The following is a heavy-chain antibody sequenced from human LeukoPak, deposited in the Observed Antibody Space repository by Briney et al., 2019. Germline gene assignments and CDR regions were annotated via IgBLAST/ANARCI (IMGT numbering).Heavy chain of an antibody. CDR3: ATKTPGNYPYDY. V-gene: IGHV3-23*01. J-gene: IGHJ4*02. CDR1: GLTFSTSP. CDR2: TSGTTGDT. Sequence: GGSLRLSCAASGLTFSTSPMKWVRRAPGKGLEWVSTSGTTGDTYYADSVKGRFTISRDNSKNTLYLQMTSLRAEDTALYYCATKTPGNYPYDYWGQGTLVIVSP. D-gene: IGHD3-22*01.